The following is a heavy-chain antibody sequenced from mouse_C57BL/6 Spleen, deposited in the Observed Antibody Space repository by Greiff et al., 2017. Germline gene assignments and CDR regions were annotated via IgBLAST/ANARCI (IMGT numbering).Heavy chain of an antibody. CDR1: GYTFTSYW. V-gene: IGHV1-64*01. J-gene: IGHJ2*01. Sequence: QVQLQQPGAELVKPGASVKLSCKASGYTFTSYWMHWVKQRPGQGLEWIGMIHPNSGSTNYNEKFKSKATLTVDKSSSPAYMQRSSLSSEDAAVYDCARSVYYDYYSSFDYWGQGTTLTVAS. D-gene: IGHD2-4*01. CDR2: IHPNSGST. CDR3: ARSVYYDYYSSFDY.